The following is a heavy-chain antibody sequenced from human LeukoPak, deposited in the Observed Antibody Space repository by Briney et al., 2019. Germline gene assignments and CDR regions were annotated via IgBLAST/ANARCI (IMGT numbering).Heavy chain of an antibody. V-gene: IGHV3-21*01. J-gene: IGHJ6*03. CDR2: ISSSSSYM. CDR3: ARDRGKTSPYYYVDV. Sequence: GGSLRLSCAVSGFTFSTYSMHWVRQAPGKGQEWVSSISSSSSYMNYAESVKGRFTISRDNAENSLYLQMNSLRAEDTAVYYCARDRGKTSPYYYVDVWGKGTTVTVSS. CDR1: GFTFSTYS. D-gene: IGHD4-23*01.